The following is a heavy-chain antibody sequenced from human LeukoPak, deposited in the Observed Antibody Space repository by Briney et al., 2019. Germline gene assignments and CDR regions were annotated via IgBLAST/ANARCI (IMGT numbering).Heavy chain of an antibody. J-gene: IGHJ4*02. V-gene: IGHV3-48*03. CDR2: ISDSGSTI. CDR3: ARDYRESAIFGVVFGIDY. D-gene: IGHD3-3*01. CDR1: GFTFSSYE. Sequence: GGSLRLSCAASGFTFSSYEMNWARQAPGKGLEWVSYISDSGSTIYCADSVKGRFTISRDNAKNSLYLQMNSLRAEDTAVYYCARDYRESAIFGVVFGIDYWGQGTLVTVSS.